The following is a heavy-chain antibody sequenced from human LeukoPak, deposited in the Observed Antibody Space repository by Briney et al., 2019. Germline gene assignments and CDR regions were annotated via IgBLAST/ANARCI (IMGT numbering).Heavy chain of an antibody. CDR1: GFTFRSYW. J-gene: IGHJ4*02. Sequence: GGPLRLSCAASGFTFRSYWMHWVRQAPGKGLVWVSRITSDGSRTSYAHSVKGGFTISRDNAKNTMYLQMNSLRAEDTAVYYCARDLGQQLVLAFDYWGQGTLVTVSS. D-gene: IGHD6-13*01. V-gene: IGHV3-74*01. CDR3: ARDLGQQLVLAFDY. CDR2: ITSDGSRT.